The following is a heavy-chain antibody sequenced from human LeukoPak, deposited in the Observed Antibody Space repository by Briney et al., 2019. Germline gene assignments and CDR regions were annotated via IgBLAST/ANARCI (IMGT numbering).Heavy chain of an antibody. CDR2: IYSGGST. CDR1: GFTVSSNY. D-gene: IGHD6-13*01. J-gene: IGHJ4*02. CDR3: ARDGVIAAAGLN. V-gene: IGHV3-66*02. Sequence: GGSLRLSCAASGFTVSSNYMSWVREAPGKGPEWVSVIYSGGSTYYADSVKGRFTISRDNSKNTLYLQMNSLRAEDTAVYYSARDGVIAAAGLNWGQGTLVTVSS.